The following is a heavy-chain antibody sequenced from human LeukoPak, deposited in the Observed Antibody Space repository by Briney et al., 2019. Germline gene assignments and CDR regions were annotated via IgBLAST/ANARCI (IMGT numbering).Heavy chain of an antibody. V-gene: IGHV3-48*03. CDR2: ISSSGSTI. D-gene: IGHD3-10*01. J-gene: IGHJ4*02. CDR3: ARWPYGSGTYYLNYFDY. CDR1: GFTFSSYE. Sequence: GGSLRLSCAASGFTFSSYEMNWVRQAPGKGLEWVSYISSSGSTIYYADSVKGRFTISRDNAKNSLYLQMNSLSAEDTAVYYCARWPYGSGTYYLNYFDYWGQGTLVTVSS.